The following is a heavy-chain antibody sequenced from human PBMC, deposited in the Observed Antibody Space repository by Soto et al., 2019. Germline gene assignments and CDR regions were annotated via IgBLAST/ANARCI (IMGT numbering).Heavy chain of an antibody. J-gene: IGHJ4*02. D-gene: IGHD1-26*01. CDR3: ASANSGSYSFDY. CDR2: IIPIFGTA. CDR1: GGTFSSYA. Sequence: SVKVSCKASGGTFSSYAISWVRQAPGQGLEWMGGIIPIFGTANYAQKFQGRVTITADESTSTAYMELSSLRSEDTAVYYCASANSGSYSFDYWGQGTLVTVSS. V-gene: IGHV1-69*13.